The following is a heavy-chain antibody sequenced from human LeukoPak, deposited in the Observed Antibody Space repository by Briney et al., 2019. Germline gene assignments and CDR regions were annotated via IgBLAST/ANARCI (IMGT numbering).Heavy chain of an antibody. CDR2: ISSSSSYI. Sequence: PGGSLRLSCAAASGFSLNTYNMNWVRQAPGKGLEWVSSISSSSSYIYYADSVNGRFTISRDNAKNSLYLQMNNLRAEDTAVYYCATDRCYDFWSGEGGCLHYWGQGTLVTVSS. D-gene: IGHD3-3*01. CDR1: GFSLNTYN. V-gene: IGHV3-21*01. J-gene: IGHJ4*02. CDR3: ATDRCYDFWSGEGGCLHY.